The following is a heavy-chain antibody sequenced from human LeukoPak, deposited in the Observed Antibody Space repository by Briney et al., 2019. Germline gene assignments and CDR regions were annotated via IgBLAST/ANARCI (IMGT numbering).Heavy chain of an antibody. CDR3: AKNGDRGAYCSGGSCYPYYYYNMDV. Sequence: QTGGSLRLSCAASGFTFSSYEMNWVRQAPGKGLEWVSYISSSGSTIYYADSVKGRFTISRDNAKNSLYLQMNSLRAEDTAIYYCAKNGDRGAYCSGGSCYPYYYYNMDVWGKGTTVTISS. V-gene: IGHV3-48*03. CDR2: ISSSGSTI. J-gene: IGHJ6*03. D-gene: IGHD2-15*01. CDR1: GFTFSSYE.